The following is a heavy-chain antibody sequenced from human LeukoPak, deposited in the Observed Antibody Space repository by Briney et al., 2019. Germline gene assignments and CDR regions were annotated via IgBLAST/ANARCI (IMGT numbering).Heavy chain of an antibody. D-gene: IGHD3-16*01. J-gene: IGHJ5*02. CDR3: ARGGLGERRWYFSS. CDR1: GGSLSSGGYF. CDR2: SYHSGST. Sequence: PSQTLSLTCAVSGGSLSSGGYFWRWIRQPPGKGLERNGYSYHSGSTYYNPSLKSRVTISVDRAKDVFSLKLSSVAAADSAVDCCARGGLGERRWYFSSSGQGKLVSVSS. V-gene: IGHV4-30-2*01.